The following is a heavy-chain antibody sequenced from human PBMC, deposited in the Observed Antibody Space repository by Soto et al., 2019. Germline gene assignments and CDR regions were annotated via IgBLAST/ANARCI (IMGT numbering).Heavy chain of an antibody. CDR1: GVFTSTNNW. Sequence: ETLSLTCAVSGVFTSTNNWWSWVRQPPGKGLEWIGDAYHSGSTEYNPSLKSRVSISVDKSKNQISLKLTSANAADTAVYYCARSPPSSYYGGSGTFDYWGQGTLVTVYS. J-gene: IGHJ4*02. CDR3: ARSPPSSYYGGSGTFDY. V-gene: IGHV4-4*02. CDR2: AYHSGST. D-gene: IGHD3-10*01.